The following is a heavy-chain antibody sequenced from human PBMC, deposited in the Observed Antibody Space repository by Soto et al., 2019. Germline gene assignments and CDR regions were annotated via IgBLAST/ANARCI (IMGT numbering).Heavy chain of an antibody. D-gene: IGHD1-26*01. CDR3: GREGGVGAWGGFDY. J-gene: IGHJ4*02. V-gene: IGHV3-7*01. CDR1: GFTFSDYS. CDR2: IKQDGGDE. Sequence: GGSLRLSCAASGFTFSDYSMSWVRQSPGKGLEGVANIKQDGGDEDYVDSVKGRLTISRDNAKNSLYLQMNGLRAEDTAIYYCGREGGVGAWGGFDYWGQGTLVTSPQ.